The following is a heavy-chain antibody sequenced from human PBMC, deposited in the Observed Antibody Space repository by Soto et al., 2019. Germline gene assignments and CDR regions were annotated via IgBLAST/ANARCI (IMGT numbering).Heavy chain of an antibody. J-gene: IGHJ5*02. CDR3: ARVVNAVFDVHLWFGELPNWFDP. D-gene: IGHD3-10*01. CDR2: IYHSGST. CDR1: GGSISSGGYS. Sequence: SETLSLTCAVSGGSISSGGYSWSWIRQPPGKGLEWIGDIYHSGSTYYNPSLKSRVTISVDKSKNQFSLKLSSVTAADTAVYYCARVVNAVFDVHLWFGELPNWFDPWGQGTLVTVS. V-gene: IGHV4-30-2*01.